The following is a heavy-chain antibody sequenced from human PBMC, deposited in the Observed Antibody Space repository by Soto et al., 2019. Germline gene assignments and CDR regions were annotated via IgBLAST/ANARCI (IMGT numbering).Heavy chain of an antibody. V-gene: IGHV3-23*01. J-gene: IGHJ2*01. D-gene: IGHD3-10*01. CDR2: ISGSGGST. CDR3: AKVRLSRGVIDYCYFDL. CDR1: GFTFSSYA. Sequence: EVQLLESGGGLVQPGGSLRLSCAASGFTFSSYAMSWVRQAPGKGLEWVSAISGSGGSTYYADSVKGRFTISRDNSKKTQYLQMNSLRDEDTGGYYCAKVRLSRGVIDYCYFDLWGRGTLVTVFS.